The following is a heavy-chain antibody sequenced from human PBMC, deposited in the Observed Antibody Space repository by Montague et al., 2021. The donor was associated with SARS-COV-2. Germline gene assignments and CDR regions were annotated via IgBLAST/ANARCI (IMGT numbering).Heavy chain of an antibody. CDR2: IYNSGST. Sequence: SESLSLTCTVSGGSISRYSWTWIRQPPGKGLEWIGYIYNSGSTNYNPSLTSRVTISVDTSKNQFSLKLSSVAAADTAVYYCARVGRGSNWYEGAFDIWGQGTMVTVSS. CDR1: GGSISRYS. CDR3: ARVGRGSNWYEGAFDI. J-gene: IGHJ3*02. V-gene: IGHV4-59*01. D-gene: IGHD4-11*01.